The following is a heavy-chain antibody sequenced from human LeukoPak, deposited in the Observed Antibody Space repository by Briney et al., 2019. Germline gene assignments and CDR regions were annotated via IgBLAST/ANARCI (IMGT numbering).Heavy chain of an antibody. Sequence: GGSLRLSCAASGFTFSSCAMNWVRQAPGKGLEWVSAISGSGGSTYYADSVKGRFTISRDNAQNSLYLQMNSLRAEDTAVYYCARDRGYYVFDYWGQGTLVTVSS. J-gene: IGHJ4*02. V-gene: IGHV3-23*01. CDR1: GFTFSSCA. CDR2: ISGSGGST. D-gene: IGHD3-22*01. CDR3: ARDRGYYVFDY.